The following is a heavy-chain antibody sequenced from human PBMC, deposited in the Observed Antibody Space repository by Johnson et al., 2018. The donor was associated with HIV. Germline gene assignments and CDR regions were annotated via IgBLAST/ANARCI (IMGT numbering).Heavy chain of an antibody. CDR3: ARSPGEADAFDI. V-gene: IGHV3-30*04. CDR2: ISYDGSNK. Sequence: HVQLVESGGGVVQPGRSLRLSCAASGFTFSSYVMHWVRQAPGKGLEWVAVISYDGSNKYYADSVKGRFTISRDNSKNTLYLQMNSLRAEDTAMYYCARSPGEADAFDIWGQGTMVTVSS. D-gene: IGHD3-10*01. CDR1: GFTFSSYV. J-gene: IGHJ3*02.